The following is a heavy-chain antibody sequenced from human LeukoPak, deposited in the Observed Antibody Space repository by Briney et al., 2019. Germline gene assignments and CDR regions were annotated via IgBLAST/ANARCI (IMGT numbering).Heavy chain of an antibody. D-gene: IGHD1-26*01. CDR2: MNPNSGNT. CDR3: ARGKGGSYWRRFDP. J-gene: IGHJ5*02. Sequence: GASVKVSCKASGYTFTCYDINWVRQATGQGLEWMGWMNPNSGNTGYAQKFQGRVTMTRNTSISTAYMELSSLRSEDTAVYYCARGKGGSYWRRFDPWGQGTLVTVSS. V-gene: IGHV1-8*01. CDR1: GYTFTCYD.